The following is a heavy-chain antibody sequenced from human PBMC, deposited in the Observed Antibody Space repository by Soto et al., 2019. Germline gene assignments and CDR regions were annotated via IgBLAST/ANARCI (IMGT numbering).Heavy chain of an antibody. CDR3: AREGYSSSYAYWFDP. D-gene: IGHD6-6*01. CDR1: GYTFTGYY. J-gene: IGHJ5*02. Sequence: QVQLVQSGAEVKKPGASVKVSCKASGYTFTGYYMHWVRQAPGQWLEWMGWINPNSGGTNYAQKFQGRVTMTRDTSISTAYMELSRLRSDDTAVYYCAREGYSSSYAYWFDPWGQGTLVTVSS. CDR2: INPNSGGT. V-gene: IGHV1-2*02.